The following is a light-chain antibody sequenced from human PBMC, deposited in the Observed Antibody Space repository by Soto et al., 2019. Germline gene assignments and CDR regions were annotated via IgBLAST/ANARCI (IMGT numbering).Light chain of an antibody. Sequence: QSVLTQPTSMSAAPGQKVTISCSGSSSNIGNNYVSWYQQLPGTAPKLLIYENNKRPSGIPDRFSGSKSGASATLDITALQTGDEADYHCGTWDSSLSAVLFGGGTKLTVL. V-gene: IGLV1-51*02. J-gene: IGLJ2*01. CDR1: SSNIGNNY. CDR3: GTWDSSLSAVL. CDR2: ENN.